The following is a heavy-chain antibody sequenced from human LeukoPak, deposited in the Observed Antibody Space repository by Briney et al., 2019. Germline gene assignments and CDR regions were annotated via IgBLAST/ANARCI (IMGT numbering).Heavy chain of an antibody. CDR1: GFTFSSYA. Sequence: GGSLRLSRAASGFTFSSYAMHWVRQAPGKGLEWVAVISYDGSNKYYADSVKGRFTISRDNSKNTLYLQMNSLRAEDTAVYYCAKSALWFGELDAFDIWGQGTMVTVSS. D-gene: IGHD3-10*01. J-gene: IGHJ3*02. V-gene: IGHV3-30*18. CDR2: ISYDGSNK. CDR3: AKSALWFGELDAFDI.